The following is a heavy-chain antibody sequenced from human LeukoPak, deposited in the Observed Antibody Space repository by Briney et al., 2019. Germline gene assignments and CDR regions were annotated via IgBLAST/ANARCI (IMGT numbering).Heavy chain of an antibody. D-gene: IGHD1-26*01. V-gene: IGHV5-51*01. CDR2: IYPRDSDT. Sequence: GESLKISCKGSGYIFSINWIGWVRQMPGKGLEWMGIIYPRDSDTRYNPSFRGQVIISADKSISTAYLQWSSLKASDTAMYYCARGGRSSYGMDVWGQGTTVTVSS. CDR3: ARGGRSSYGMDV. J-gene: IGHJ6*02. CDR1: GYIFSINW.